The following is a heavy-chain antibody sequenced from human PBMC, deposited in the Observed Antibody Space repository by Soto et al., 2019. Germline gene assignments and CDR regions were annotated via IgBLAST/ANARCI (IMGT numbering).Heavy chain of an antibody. CDR2: IRYDGSNK. CDR3: ARDRGTMVRGVIGAIGMDV. Sequence: QVQLVESGGGVVQPGRSLRLSCAASGFTFSSYGMQRVRQAPDKGLEWVAVIRYDGSNKYYADSVKGRFTISRDNSKNTLYQQMNSLRAEDTAVYYCARDRGTMVRGVIGAIGMDVWGQGTTVTVSS. D-gene: IGHD3-10*01. CDR1: GFTFSSYG. V-gene: IGHV3-33*01. J-gene: IGHJ6*02.